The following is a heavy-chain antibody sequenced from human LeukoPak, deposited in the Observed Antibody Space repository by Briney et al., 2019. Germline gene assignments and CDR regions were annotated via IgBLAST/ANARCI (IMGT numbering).Heavy chain of an antibody. V-gene: IGHV3-74*01. D-gene: IGHD2-21*02. CDR1: GFTFSSYW. Sequence: AGGSLRLSCAASGFTFSSYWMHWVRQAPGKGLVWVSRINSDGSSTSYADSVKSRFTISRDNAKNTLYLQMNSLRAEDTAVYYCTRDRLYCGGDCLDPWGQGTLVTVSS. J-gene: IGHJ5*02. CDR3: TRDRLYCGGDCLDP. CDR2: INSDGSST.